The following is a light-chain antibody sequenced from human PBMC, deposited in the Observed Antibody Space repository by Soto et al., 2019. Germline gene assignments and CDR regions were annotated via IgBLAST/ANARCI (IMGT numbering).Light chain of an antibody. CDR2: YTS. CDR3: HQRQSWPRT. V-gene: IGKV3-11*01. Sequence: EIVLTQSPDTLSLSPGESATLSCRASQYVGTRLAWYQHKPGQAPRLLIYYTSNRATGIPARFSGSGSGTDFTLTINSLAPEDFAIYYCHQRQSWPRTFGQGTKVDIK. J-gene: IGKJ1*01. CDR1: QYVGTR.